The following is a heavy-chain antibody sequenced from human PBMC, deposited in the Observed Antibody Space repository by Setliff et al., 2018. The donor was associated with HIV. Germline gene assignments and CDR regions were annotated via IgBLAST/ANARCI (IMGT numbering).Heavy chain of an antibody. J-gene: IGHJ3*02. Sequence: GGSLRLSCVASGFSLDDYAMHWVRQGPGKGLEWVAGISGSGGSTYYADSVKGRFTISRDNSKNTLYLQMGSLRAEDMAVYYCARDRARSYYDSSGYYITHDAFDIWGQGTMVTVSS. CDR1: GFSLDDYA. D-gene: IGHD3-22*01. V-gene: IGHV3-23*01. CDR2: ISGSGGST. CDR3: ARDRARSYYDSSGYYITHDAFDI.